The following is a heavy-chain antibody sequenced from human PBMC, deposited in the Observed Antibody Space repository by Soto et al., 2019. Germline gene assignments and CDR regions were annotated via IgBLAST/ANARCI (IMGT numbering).Heavy chain of an antibody. CDR2: LYGSGRGI. J-gene: IGHJ4*02. V-gene: IGHV3-23*01. CDR1: GFTFSTYA. CDR3: AKDRQPDGLWPFDH. Sequence: EVQLLEFGGGLVQPGGSLRLSWAASGFTFSTYAMSWVRQAPGKGLEWVSGLYGSGRGISYADSVKGSFTISRDNSNDSLYLEMRSLRVEDTAVYYCAKDRQPDGLWPFDHWGQGTLVIVSS. D-gene: IGHD2-8*01.